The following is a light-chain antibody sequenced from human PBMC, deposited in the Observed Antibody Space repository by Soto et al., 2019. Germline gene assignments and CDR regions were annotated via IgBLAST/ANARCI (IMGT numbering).Light chain of an antibody. CDR2: AAS. J-gene: IGKJ1*01. Sequence: DIQMTHPPSSLSASVGDRLAITCRASQSVSNYLPWYQQKPGKAPKLLIYAASSLQSGVPSRFSGSGSGTDFTLTINSLQPEDFATYYCQQSDSTPRTFGQGTKVDIK. CDR1: QSVSNY. CDR3: QQSDSTPRT. V-gene: IGKV1-39*01.